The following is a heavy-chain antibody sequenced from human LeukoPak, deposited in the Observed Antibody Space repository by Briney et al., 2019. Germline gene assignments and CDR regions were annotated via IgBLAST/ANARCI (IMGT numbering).Heavy chain of an antibody. CDR1: GFTFSSYE. V-gene: IGHV3-23*01. CDR3: ATLPYYYDSSGSYYFDY. Sequence: GGSLRLSCAASGFTFSSYEMNWVRQAPGKGLEWISSISGSGDNTYYADSVKGRFTISRDNSKNTLYLQMNSLRVEDTAVYYCATLPYYYDSSGSYYFDYWGQGTLVTVSS. D-gene: IGHD3-22*01. J-gene: IGHJ4*02. CDR2: ISGSGDNT.